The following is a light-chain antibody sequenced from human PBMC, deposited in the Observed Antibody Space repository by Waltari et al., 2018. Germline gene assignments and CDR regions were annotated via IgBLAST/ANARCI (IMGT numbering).Light chain of an antibody. V-gene: IGKV4-1*01. Sequence: DIVMTQSPDSLAVSLGERATINCKSSQRVLYCCTNKNYLAWYQQKPGQPPQLLISWTSTRGAGVPDRFSGSGSGTDCTLTISTLQAEDVAVYYCQQYYISPWTFGQGTKVEIK. CDR3: QQYYISPWT. CDR2: WTS. J-gene: IGKJ1*01. CDR1: QRVLYCCTNKNY.